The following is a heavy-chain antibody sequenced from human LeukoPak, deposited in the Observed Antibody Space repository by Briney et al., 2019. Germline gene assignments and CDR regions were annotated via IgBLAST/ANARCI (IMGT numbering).Heavy chain of an antibody. CDR1: GFTLSSYG. CDR3: ASPLYSSSSV. CDR2: ISSSSSYI. Sequence: TGGSLRLSCAASGFTLSSYGMNWVRQAPGKGLEWVSSISSSSSYIYYADSVKGRFTISRDNAKNSLYLQMNSLRAEDTAVYYCASPLYSSSSVWGQGTLVTVSS. D-gene: IGHD6-6*01. V-gene: IGHV3-21*01. J-gene: IGHJ4*02.